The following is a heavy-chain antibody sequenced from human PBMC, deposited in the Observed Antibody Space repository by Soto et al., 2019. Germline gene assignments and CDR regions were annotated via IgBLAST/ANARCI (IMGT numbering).Heavy chain of an antibody. CDR1: GGTFSSYA. CDR3: ASRDGYKRYFDY. D-gene: IGHD5-12*01. CDR2: IIPIFGTA. J-gene: IGHJ4*02. V-gene: IGHV1-69*13. Sequence: SVKVSCKASGGTFSSYAISWVRQAPGQGLEWMGGIIPIFGTANYAQKFQGRVTITADESTSTAYMELSSLRSEDTAVYYCASRDGYKRYFDYWGQGTLVTVSS.